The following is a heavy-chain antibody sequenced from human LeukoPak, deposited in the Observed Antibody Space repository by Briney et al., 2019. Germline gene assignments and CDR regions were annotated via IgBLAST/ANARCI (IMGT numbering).Heavy chain of an antibody. CDR2: IYHSGST. CDR3: ARVRGYSSGWRYFDY. J-gene: IGHJ4*02. V-gene: IGHV4-38-2*02. Sequence: SETLSLTCTVSGYSISSGYYWGWIRQPPGQGLEWIGSIYHSGSTYYNPSLKSRVTMSVDTSKNQFSLKLSSVTAADTAVYYCARVRGYSSGWRYFDYWGQGTLVTVSS. D-gene: IGHD6-19*01. CDR1: GYSISSGYY.